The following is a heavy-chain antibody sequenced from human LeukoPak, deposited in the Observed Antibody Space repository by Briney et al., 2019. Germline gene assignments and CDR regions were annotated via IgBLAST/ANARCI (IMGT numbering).Heavy chain of an antibody. J-gene: IGHJ3*02. CDR2: IYYSGST. CDR3: ARGGVLLKAFDI. D-gene: IGHD3-10*01. CDR1: GGSISSYY. V-gene: IGHV4-59*01. Sequence: SETLSLTCTVSGGSISSYYWSWIRQPPGKGLEWIGYIYYSGSTNYNPSLKSRVTTSVDTSKNQFSLELSSVTAADTAVYYCARGGVLLKAFDIWGQGTMVTVSS.